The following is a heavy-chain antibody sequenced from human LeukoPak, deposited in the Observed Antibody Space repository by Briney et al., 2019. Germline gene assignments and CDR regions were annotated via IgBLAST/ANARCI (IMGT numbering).Heavy chain of an antibody. Sequence: ASVKVSCKASGYTFTSYDINWVRQATGQGLEWMGWMNPNSGNTGYAQKFQGRVTMTRNTSISTAYMELSSLRSEDTAVYYCARGTYDNFGVVTDVGIDVWGQGTTVTVSS. CDR1: GYTFTSYD. D-gene: IGHD3-3*01. CDR3: ARGTYDNFGVVTDVGIDV. CDR2: MNPNSGNT. V-gene: IGHV1-8*01. J-gene: IGHJ6*02.